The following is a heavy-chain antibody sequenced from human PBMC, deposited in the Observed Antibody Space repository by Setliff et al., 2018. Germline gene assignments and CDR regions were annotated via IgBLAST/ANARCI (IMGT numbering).Heavy chain of an antibody. V-gene: IGHV4-59*01. CDR1: GGSISSYY. J-gene: IGHJ4*02. Sequence: SETLSLTCTVSGGSISSYYWSWIRQPPGKRLEWIGYIYYSGSTNYNPSLESRVTMSLDTSKNQFSLKLNSVTDADTAVYYCATYPRPPYYFPYWGQGALVTVSS. CDR3: ATYPRPPYYFPY. CDR2: IYYSGST. D-gene: IGHD2-21*01.